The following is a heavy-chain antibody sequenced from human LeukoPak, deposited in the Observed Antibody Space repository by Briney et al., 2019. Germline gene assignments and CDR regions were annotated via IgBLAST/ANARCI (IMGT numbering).Heavy chain of an antibody. V-gene: IGHV3-30-3*01. J-gene: IGHJ4*02. CDR3: ARDGPHSSSSGYYFDY. D-gene: IGHD6-6*01. Sequence: GGSLRLSCAASGFTFSSYAMHWVRQAPGKGLEWVAVISYDGSNKYYADSVKGRFTISRDNSKNTLYLQMDSLRAEDTAVYYCARDGPHSSSSGYYFDYWGQGTLVTVSS. CDR2: ISYDGSNK. CDR1: GFTFSSYA.